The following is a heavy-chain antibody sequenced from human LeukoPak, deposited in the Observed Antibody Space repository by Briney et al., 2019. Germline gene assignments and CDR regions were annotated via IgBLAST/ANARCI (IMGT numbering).Heavy chain of an antibody. CDR3: AKASMIVVAPNDAFDI. D-gene: IGHD3-22*01. Sequence: GGSLRLSCAASGFTFSSHGMHWVRQAPGKGLEWVAVISYDGSNKYYADSVKGRFTISRDNSKSTLYLQMNSLRAEDTAVYYCAKASMIVVAPNDAFDIWGQGTMVTVSS. CDR2: ISYDGSNK. CDR1: GFTFSSHG. V-gene: IGHV3-30*18. J-gene: IGHJ3*02.